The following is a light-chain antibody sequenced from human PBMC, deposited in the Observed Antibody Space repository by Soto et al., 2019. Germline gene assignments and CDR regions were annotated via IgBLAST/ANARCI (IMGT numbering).Light chain of an antibody. CDR3: KQYNNWLRM. Sequence: EIVLTHSPGTLSFSPVERAPLSCRASQSVSSRCFCYQQQPGQAPRRLIYGASTSATGITASLSGRRSGQSFTTTIASLQSEDYAVHYCKQYNNWLRMFGPGTKVDIK. CDR1: QSVSSR. CDR2: GAS. V-gene: IGKV3-15*01. J-gene: IGKJ1*01.